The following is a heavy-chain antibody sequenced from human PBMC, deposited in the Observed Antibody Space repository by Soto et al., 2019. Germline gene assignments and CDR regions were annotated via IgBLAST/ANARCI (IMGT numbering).Heavy chain of an antibody. CDR3: VRSEATALDY. CDR1: GYTFPTYA. V-gene: IGHV1-3*04. CDR2: INTGNGNT. Sequence: ASVKVSCKASGYTFPTYAIHWVCQAPGQGLEWMGWINTGNGNTKYSQRFQGRVTLTRDTSASTAYMELNSLRSEDTAVYYCVRSEATALDYWGQGTLVTVSS. J-gene: IGHJ4*02.